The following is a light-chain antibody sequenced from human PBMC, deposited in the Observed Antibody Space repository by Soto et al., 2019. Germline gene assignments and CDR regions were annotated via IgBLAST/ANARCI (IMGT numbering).Light chain of an antibody. CDR1: QSNSTW. Sequence: DIPMTQSPSTVSAPVGDGVTITCRASQSNSTWLAWHQQKPGKAPKLLIYDASTMESGVPSGFSGSGSGTEFTLTISSLQPDDFETSHCQRYNSYPSTFGQGTKLEIK. J-gene: IGKJ2*01. CDR2: DAS. CDR3: QRYNSYPST. V-gene: IGKV1-5*01.